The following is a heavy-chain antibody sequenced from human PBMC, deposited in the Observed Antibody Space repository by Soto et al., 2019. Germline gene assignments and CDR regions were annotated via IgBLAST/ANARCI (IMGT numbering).Heavy chain of an antibody. J-gene: IGHJ3*02. V-gene: IGHV3-30-3*01. CDR1: GFTFSSYA. CDR3: ARVNPQGSGAVAGTGAFDI. Sequence: GGSLRLSCAASGFTFSSYAMHWVRQAPGKGLEWVAVISYDGSNKYYADSVKGRFTISRDNSKNTLYLQMNSLRAEDTAVYYCARVNPQGSGAVAGTGAFDIWGQGTMVTVSS. CDR2: ISYDGSNK. D-gene: IGHD6-19*01.